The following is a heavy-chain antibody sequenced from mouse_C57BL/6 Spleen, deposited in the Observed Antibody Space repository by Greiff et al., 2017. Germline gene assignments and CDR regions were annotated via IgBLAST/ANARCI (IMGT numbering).Heavy chain of an antibody. V-gene: IGHV1-72*01. CDR3: ARSRTTVGGDPWYFDV. D-gene: IGHD1-1*01. J-gene: IGHJ1*03. Sequence: QVQLKQPGAELVKPGASVKLSCKASGYTFTSYWMHWVQQRPGRGLAWIGRIDPNRGGNKYNEQFKSKATPTVDKPASTAYIQLSSLTSEYSAVYDCARSRTTVGGDPWYFDVWGTGTTVTVSS. CDR2: IDPNRGGN. CDR1: GYTFTSYW.